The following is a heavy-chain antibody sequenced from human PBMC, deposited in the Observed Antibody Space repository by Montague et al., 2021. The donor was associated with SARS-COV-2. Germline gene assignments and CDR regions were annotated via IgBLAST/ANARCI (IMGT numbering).Heavy chain of an antibody. J-gene: IGHJ6*02. V-gene: IGHV3-20*04. Sequence: SLRLSCAASGFKFDDSGMTWVRQAPGKGLEWVCDINWGADKTTYADSVKGRFTISRDNAKNSLFLQMNSLRAEDTALYYCARYYGGSFYGLDVWGQGTTVIVSS. CDR3: ARYYGGSFYGLDV. CDR1: GFKFDDSG. D-gene: IGHD3-3*01. CDR2: INWGADKT.